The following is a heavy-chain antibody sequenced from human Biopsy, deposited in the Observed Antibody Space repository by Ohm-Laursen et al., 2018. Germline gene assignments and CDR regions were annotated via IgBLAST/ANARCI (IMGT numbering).Heavy chain of an antibody. D-gene: IGHD3-22*01. Sequence: GTLSFTCTVSGGSISSYYWTWIRQPPGKGLEWIGDVYYSVCTTRNPSLKSRVTILVDTSKNKFYLKLNSVTAADTAVYYCGRREVVITHDAFDTWGQGTMVTVSS. V-gene: IGHV4-59*08. CDR1: GGSISSYY. CDR2: VYYSVCT. J-gene: IGHJ3*02. CDR3: GRREVVITHDAFDT.